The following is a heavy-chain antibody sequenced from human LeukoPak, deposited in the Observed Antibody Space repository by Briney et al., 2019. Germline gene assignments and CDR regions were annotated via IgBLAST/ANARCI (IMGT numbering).Heavy chain of an antibody. CDR2: ISSSSSYT. J-gene: IGHJ3*02. D-gene: IGHD4-17*01. Sequence: GGSLRLSCAASGFTFSDYYMSWIRQAPGKGLEWVSYISSSSSYTNYADSVKGRFTISRDNAKNSLYLQMNSLRAEDTAVYYRARADSYYCDYVLNAFDIWGQGTMVTVSS. V-gene: IGHV3-11*06. CDR3: ARADSYYCDYVLNAFDI. CDR1: GFTFSDYY.